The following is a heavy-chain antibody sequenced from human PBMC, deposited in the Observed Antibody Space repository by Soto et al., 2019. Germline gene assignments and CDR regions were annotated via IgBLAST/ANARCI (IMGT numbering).Heavy chain of an antibody. CDR2: INAGNGNT. Sequence: QVQLVQSGAEVKKPGASVKVSCKASGYTFTSYAMHWVRQAPGQRLEWMGWINAGNGNTKYSQKFQGRVTITRDTSASTAYMELSSLRSEDTAVYYCPRTVGYYYGMDVWGQGTTVTVSS. J-gene: IGHJ6*02. D-gene: IGHD4-17*01. V-gene: IGHV1-3*01. CDR1: GYTFTSYA. CDR3: PRTVGYYYGMDV.